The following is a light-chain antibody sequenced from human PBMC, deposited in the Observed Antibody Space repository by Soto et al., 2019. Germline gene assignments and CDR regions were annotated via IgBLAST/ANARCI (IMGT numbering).Light chain of an antibody. J-gene: IGKJ2*01. CDR2: WAS. CDR1: QSVLYSSNNKNY. V-gene: IGKV4-1*01. Sequence: DIVMTQSPDSLAVSLGERATINCKSSQSVLYSSNNKNYLAWYQQRPGQPPKLLIYWASTRESGVPERFSGSGSGKDFTLTITSLQAEDVAVYYCQQYESTPPTFGQGTKLEIK. CDR3: QQYESTPPT.